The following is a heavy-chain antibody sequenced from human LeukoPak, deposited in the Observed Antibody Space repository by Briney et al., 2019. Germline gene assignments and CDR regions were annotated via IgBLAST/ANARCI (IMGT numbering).Heavy chain of an antibody. Sequence: PGRSLRLSCAASGFTFSSYAMHWVRQAPGKGLEWVAVISYDGSNKYYADSMKGRFTISRDNSKNTLYLQMNSLRAEDTAVFYCARDGIVGSYYFDYWGQGTLVTVSS. CDR3: ARDGIVGSYYFDY. D-gene: IGHD1-26*01. CDR2: ISYDGSNK. CDR1: GFTFSSYA. J-gene: IGHJ4*02. V-gene: IGHV3-30-3*01.